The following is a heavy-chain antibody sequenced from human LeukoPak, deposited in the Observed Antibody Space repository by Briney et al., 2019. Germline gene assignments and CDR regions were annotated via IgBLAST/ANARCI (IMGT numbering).Heavy chain of an antibody. Sequence: PSETLSLTCTVSGGSISSYYWSWIRQPAGKTLEWIGRVYISGNTIYNPSLKSRVTISVDTSKNQFSLKLSSVTAADTAVYYCARDQANFYPTVGWFDPWGQGTLVIVSS. D-gene: IGHD2/OR15-2a*01. CDR1: GGSISSYY. CDR3: ARDQANFYPTVGWFDP. V-gene: IGHV4-4*07. CDR2: VYISGNT. J-gene: IGHJ5*02.